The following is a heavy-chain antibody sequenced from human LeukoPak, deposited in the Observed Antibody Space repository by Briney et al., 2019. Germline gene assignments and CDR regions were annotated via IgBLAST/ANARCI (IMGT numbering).Heavy chain of an antibody. CDR1: GGSISSYY. J-gene: IGHJ4*02. CDR3: ARKGGDYFDY. Sequence: SETLSLTCTVSGGSISSYYWSWIRQPPGKGLEWIGYLYYSGSTNYNPSLKSRVTISVDTSKNQFSLKLSSVTAADTAVYYCARKGGDYFDYWGQGTLVTVSS. V-gene: IGHV4-59*01. D-gene: IGHD2-15*01. CDR2: LYYSGST.